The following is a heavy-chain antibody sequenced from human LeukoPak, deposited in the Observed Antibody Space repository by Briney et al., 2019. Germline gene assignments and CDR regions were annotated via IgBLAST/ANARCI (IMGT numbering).Heavy chain of an antibody. J-gene: IGHJ4*02. CDR2: IQAKAYGGAT. CDR3: TRAPHPRCSSSGCYLDY. Sequence: GGSLRLSCSTSGFIFGDYAMSWVRQAPGKGLEWVGFIQAKAYGGATKYAASVNGRFSISRDDSQSIANLQMNDLKTEDTAVYYCTRAPHPRCSSSGCYLDYWGQGTLVTVSS. CDR1: GFIFGDYA. D-gene: IGHD2-2*01. V-gene: IGHV3-49*04.